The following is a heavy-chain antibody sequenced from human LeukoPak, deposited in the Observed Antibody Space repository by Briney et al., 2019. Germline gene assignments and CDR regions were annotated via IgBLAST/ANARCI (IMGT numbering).Heavy chain of an antibody. CDR3: TGPHFVVVPAASIY. V-gene: IGHV3-49*04. J-gene: IGHJ4*02. D-gene: IGHD2-2*01. CDR2: IRSKAYGGTT. CDR1: GFTFGDYA. Sequence: PGGSLRLSCTASGFTFGDYAMSWVRQAPGKGLEWVGFIRSKAYGGTTEYAASVKGRFTISRDDSKSIAYLQMNSLKTEDTAVYYCTGPHFVVVPAASIYWGQGTLVTVSS.